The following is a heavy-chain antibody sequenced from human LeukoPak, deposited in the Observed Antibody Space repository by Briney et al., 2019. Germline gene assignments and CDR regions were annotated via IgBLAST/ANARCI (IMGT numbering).Heavy chain of an antibody. CDR1: GYTFTSYG. CDR2: ISAYNGNT. Sequence: ASVKVSCKASGYTFTSYGISWVRQAPGQGLEWMGWISAYNGNTNYAQKLQGRVTMTTDTSTSTAYMELRSLRSDDTAMYYCAAGTLWARLVRLDAFDLWGQGTMVTVSS. J-gene: IGHJ3*01. CDR3: AAGTLWARLVRLDAFDL. D-gene: IGHD2-8*02. V-gene: IGHV1-18*01.